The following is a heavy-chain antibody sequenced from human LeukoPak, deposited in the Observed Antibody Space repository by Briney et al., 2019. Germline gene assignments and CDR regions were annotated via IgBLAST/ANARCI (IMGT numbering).Heavy chain of an antibody. D-gene: IGHD4-11*01. Sequence: ASVKVSCESSGYAFTNYDINWVQQAPGQGLEWMGWMNPNSGNTGYAQKFQGRVTITRDTSMNTAYMELSSLRPEDSAVYYCARGPAYSNYSPSYYYYVDVWRKGTTVTVSS. V-gene: IGHV1-8*03. J-gene: IGHJ6*03. CDR3: ARGPAYSNYSPSYYYYVDV. CDR2: MNPNSGNT. CDR1: GYAFTNYD.